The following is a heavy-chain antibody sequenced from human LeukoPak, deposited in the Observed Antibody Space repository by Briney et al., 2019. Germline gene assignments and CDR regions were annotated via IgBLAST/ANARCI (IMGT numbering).Heavy chain of an antibody. CDR3: AKERRSTVAGRRFFDY. J-gene: IGHJ4*02. CDR2: ISGDGGST. CDR1: RFTFDDYA. D-gene: IGHD6-19*01. Sequence: PGGSPRLSCAASRFTFDDYALHWVRQAPGKGLEWVSLISGDGGSTYYADSVKGRFTISRDNSKNSLYLQMNSLRTEDTALYYCAKERRSTVAGRRFFDYWGQGTLVTVSS. V-gene: IGHV3-43*02.